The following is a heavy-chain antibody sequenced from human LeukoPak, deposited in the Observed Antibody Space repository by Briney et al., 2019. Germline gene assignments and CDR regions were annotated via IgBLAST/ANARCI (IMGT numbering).Heavy chain of an antibody. CDR1: GYTLTELS. V-gene: IGHV1-24*01. D-gene: IGHD3-3*01. J-gene: IGHJ4*02. Sequence: PGASVQVSCKVSGYTLTELSMHWVRQAPGKGLERMGGFDPEDGETIYAQKFQGRVTMTEDTSTDTAYMELSSLRSEDTAVYYCATPNPPVLRFLETQYYFDYWGQGTLVTVSS. CDR2: FDPEDGET. CDR3: ATPNPPVLRFLETQYYFDY.